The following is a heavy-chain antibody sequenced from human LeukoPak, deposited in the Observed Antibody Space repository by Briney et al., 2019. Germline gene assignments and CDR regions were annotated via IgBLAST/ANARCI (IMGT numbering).Heavy chain of an antibody. CDR1: GYTFTDYY. D-gene: IGHD3-10*01. CDR3: ARDLVGYYGSGSYPSDY. J-gene: IGHJ4*02. Sequence: GASVKVSCKASGYTFTDYYMHWVRQAPGQGLEWMGWIVTNNGGTNYAQKFQGRVTMTRDTSISTAYMELSRLRSDDTAVYYCARDLVGYYGSGSYPSDYWGQGTLVTVSS. V-gene: IGHV1-2*02. CDR2: IVTNNGGT.